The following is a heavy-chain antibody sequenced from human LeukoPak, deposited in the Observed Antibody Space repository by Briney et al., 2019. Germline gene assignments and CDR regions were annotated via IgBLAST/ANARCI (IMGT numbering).Heavy chain of an antibody. CDR1: GGSFSGYY. V-gene: IGHV4-34*01. D-gene: IGHD1-26*01. CDR3: ARGRGRGPNDY. Sequence: SETLSLTCAVYGGSFSGYYWSWIRQPPGKGLEWIGEINHSGSTNYNPSLKSRVTISVDTSKNQFSLKLSSVTAADTAVYYCARGRGRGPNDYWGQGTLVTVSS. CDR2: INHSGST. J-gene: IGHJ4*02.